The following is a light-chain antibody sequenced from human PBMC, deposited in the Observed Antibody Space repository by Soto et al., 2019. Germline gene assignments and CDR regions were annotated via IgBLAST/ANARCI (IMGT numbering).Light chain of an antibody. CDR1: QSISSW. J-gene: IGKJ1*01. CDR3: QQYDGYSPQT. V-gene: IGKV1-5*01. CDR2: AAS. Sequence: DIQVTQSPSTLSASVVDRDTFTCRASQSISSWLAWYQQKPGKAPKLLIYAASSLQSGVPSRFSGSGSGTDFTLTINGLQPDDFATYYCQQYDGYSPQTFGQGTKVDI.